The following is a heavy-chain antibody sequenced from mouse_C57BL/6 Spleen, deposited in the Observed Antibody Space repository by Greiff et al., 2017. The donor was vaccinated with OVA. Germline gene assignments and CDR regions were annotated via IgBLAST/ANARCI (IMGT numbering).Heavy chain of an antibody. CDR3: ARGLGYYGSSSLYWYFDV. D-gene: IGHD1-1*01. V-gene: IGHV1-64*01. J-gene: IGHJ1*03. CDR1: GYTFTSYW. Sequence: VQLQQPGAELVKPGASVKLSCKASGYTFTSYWMHWVKQRPGQGLEWIGMIHPNSGSTNYNEKFKSKATLTVDKSSSTAYMQLSSLTSEDSAVYYCARGLGYYGSSSLYWYFDVWGTGTTVTVSS. CDR2: IHPNSGST.